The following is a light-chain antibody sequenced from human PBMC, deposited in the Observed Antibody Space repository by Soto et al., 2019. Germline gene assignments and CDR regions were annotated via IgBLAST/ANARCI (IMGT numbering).Light chain of an antibody. CDR3: QQYGNSPLT. Sequence: EIVLTQSPGTLSLSPGERATLSCRASQSVSSIYFVWYQQKPGQAPRLVIYGASKRVTGIPDRFSGSGSGTDFTLTISRLEPEDFAVYYCQQYGNSPLTFGGGTKVEIK. V-gene: IGKV3-20*01. CDR1: QSVSSIY. J-gene: IGKJ4*01. CDR2: GAS.